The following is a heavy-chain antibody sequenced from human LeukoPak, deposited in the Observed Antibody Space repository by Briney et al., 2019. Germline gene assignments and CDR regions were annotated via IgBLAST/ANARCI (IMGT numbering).Heavy chain of an antibody. CDR1: GGSFGNYY. J-gene: IGHJ5*02. D-gene: IGHD2-21*01. CDR3: ARQVYSDFGGWFDP. CDR2: IYSSGIT. V-gene: IGHV4-59*08. Sequence: PSETLSLTCNVSGGSFGNYYWNWIRQSPGKGLEWIGYIYSSGITNYNPSLKTRVTISVGPSKNQFSLTLNSVNASDTAVYFCARQVYSDFGGWFDPWGQGIPIIVSS.